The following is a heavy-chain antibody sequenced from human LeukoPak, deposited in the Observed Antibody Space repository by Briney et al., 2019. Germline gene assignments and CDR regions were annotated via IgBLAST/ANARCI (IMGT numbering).Heavy chain of an antibody. D-gene: IGHD3-10*01. CDR2: ISWNSGYI. CDR1: GFTFSNYA. V-gene: IGHV3-9*01. J-gene: IGHJ4*02. Sequence: GGSLRLSCAASGFTFSNYAMSWVRQAPGKGLEWVSGISWNSGYIGYADSVKGRFTISRDNAKNSLYLQMNSLTAEDTALYYCAKDPHYNTLSGYFDYWGQGTLVTVSS. CDR3: AKDPHYNTLSGYFDY.